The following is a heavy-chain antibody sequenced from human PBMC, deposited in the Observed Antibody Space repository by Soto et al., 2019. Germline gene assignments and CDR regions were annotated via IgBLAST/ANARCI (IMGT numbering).Heavy chain of an antibody. V-gene: IGHV2-5*02. Sequence: QITLKESGPPLVKPTQTLTLTCTFSGFSLTTDRVGVGWIRQPPGEALEWLAVIYWDDTKTYRPSLESRLTITKDTSKNQVALTMTNTDSVDTATYYCAHAYGGRSLYWGQGTLVTVSS. CDR3: AHAYGGRSLY. CDR1: GFSLTTDRVG. D-gene: IGHD1-26*01. CDR2: IYWDDTK. J-gene: IGHJ4*02.